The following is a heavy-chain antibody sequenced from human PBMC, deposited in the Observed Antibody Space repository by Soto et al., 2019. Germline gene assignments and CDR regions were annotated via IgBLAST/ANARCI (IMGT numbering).Heavy chain of an antibody. CDR2: FIPIFGTG. J-gene: IGHJ4*02. V-gene: IGHV1-69*01. CDR1: GGTFKNYA. CDR3: ARISVFTYGSGLGYYFES. D-gene: IGHD3-10*01. Sequence: QVQLVQSGAEVKKPGSSMRVSCKASGGTFKNYALSWVRQAPGQGLEWMGGFIPIFGTGNYAEQFQGRVSITADESTKTVYMDLRSLRSDDTAVYYCARISVFTYGSGLGYYFESWGQGSLITVS.